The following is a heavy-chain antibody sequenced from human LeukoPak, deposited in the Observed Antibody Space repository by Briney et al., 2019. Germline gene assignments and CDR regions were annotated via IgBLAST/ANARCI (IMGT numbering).Heavy chain of an antibody. CDR2: VYSGDNT. V-gene: IGHV3-53*01. CDR1: GFTLSDNY. CDR3: ARDREPGTSASRFDY. Sequence: GGSLRLSCAASGFTLSDNYMSWVRQAPGKGLEWVSVVYSGDNTYYPDSVKGRFTISRDNSKNTLYLQMNSLRAEDTAVYYCARDREPGTSASRFDYWGQGTLVTVSS. D-gene: IGHD2-8*02. J-gene: IGHJ4*02.